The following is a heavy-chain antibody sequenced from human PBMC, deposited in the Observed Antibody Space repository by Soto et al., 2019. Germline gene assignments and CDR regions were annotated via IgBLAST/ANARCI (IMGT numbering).Heavy chain of an antibody. CDR2: IYYSGST. CDR3: ARHWITMVRGVPNWFDP. Sequence: SETLSLTCTVSGGSISSGDYYWSWIRQPPGKGLEWIGYIYYSGSTYYNPSLKSRVTISVDTSKNQFSLKLSSVTAAGTAVYYCARHWITMVRGVPNWFDPWGQGTLVTVSS. J-gene: IGHJ5*02. D-gene: IGHD3-10*01. V-gene: IGHV4-39*01. CDR1: GGSISSGDYY.